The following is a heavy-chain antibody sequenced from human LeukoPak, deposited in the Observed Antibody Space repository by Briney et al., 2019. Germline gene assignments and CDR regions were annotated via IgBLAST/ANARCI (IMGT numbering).Heavy chain of an antibody. CDR3: AKWQLYSGNYYLDV. D-gene: IGHD1-7*01. CDR1: GFTFSSYW. CDR2: IKEDGSVH. V-gene: IGHV3-7*01. J-gene: IGHJ4*02. Sequence: GGSLRLSCAASGFTFSSYWMSWVRQAPGKGLEWVANIKEDGSVHYFVDSVKGRFTMSRDNAKYSLFLHMNSLRAEDSAVYYCAKWQLYSGNYYLDVWGQGTLVTVSS.